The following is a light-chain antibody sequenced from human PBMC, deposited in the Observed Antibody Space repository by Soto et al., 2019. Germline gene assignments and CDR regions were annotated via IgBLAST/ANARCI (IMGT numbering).Light chain of an antibody. CDR1: QSISSW. Sequence: DIQMTQSPSTLSASVGDRVTITCRASQSISSWLAWYQQKPGKAPKLLIYKASSVESGVPSRFSGSGSGTECTLTISSLQPDDCATYDGEEYNSYSDTFGQGTKLEIK. CDR3: EEYNSYSDT. CDR2: KAS. J-gene: IGKJ2*01. V-gene: IGKV1-5*03.